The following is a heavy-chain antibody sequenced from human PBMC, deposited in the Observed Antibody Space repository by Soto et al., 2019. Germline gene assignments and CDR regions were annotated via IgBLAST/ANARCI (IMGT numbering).Heavy chain of an antibody. J-gene: IGHJ4*02. Sequence: WTWIRQPPGKGLEWIGYIYYTGSTNYNPSLKSRVTISVDTSKNRFSLKLRSVTAADTAVYYCARLNYFDSSGYLPRDYWGQGTLVTVSS. CDR3: ARLNYFDSSGYLPRDY. D-gene: IGHD3-22*01. CDR2: IYYTGST. V-gene: IGHV4-61*07.